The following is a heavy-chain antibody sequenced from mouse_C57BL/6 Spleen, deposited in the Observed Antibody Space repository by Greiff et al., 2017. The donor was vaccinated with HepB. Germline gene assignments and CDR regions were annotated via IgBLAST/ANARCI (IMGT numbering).Heavy chain of an antibody. V-gene: IGHV1-80*01. J-gene: IGHJ1*03. Sequence: VQLQQSGAELVKPGASVKISCKASGYAFSSYWMNWVKQRPGKGLEWIGQIYPGDGDTNYNGKFKGKATLTADKSSSTAYMQLSSLTSEDSAVYFCAREGDYYGSSGYFDVWGTGTTVTVSS. D-gene: IGHD1-1*01. CDR2: IYPGDGDT. CDR1: GYAFSSYW. CDR3: AREGDYYGSSGYFDV.